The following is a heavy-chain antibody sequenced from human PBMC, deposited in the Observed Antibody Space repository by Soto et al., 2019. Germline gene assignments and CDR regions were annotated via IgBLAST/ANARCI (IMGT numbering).Heavy chain of an antibody. CDR2: MNPNSGNT. CDR1: GGTFSSYD. V-gene: IGHV1-8*01. CDR3: ARGNYGGNSGKWFDP. Sequence: ASVTVSCKASGGTFSSYDINWVRQATAQGLEWMGWMNPNSGNTGYAQKFQGRVTMTRNTSISTAYMELSSLRSEDTAVYYCARGNYGGNSGKWFDPWGQGTLVTVSS. J-gene: IGHJ5*02. D-gene: IGHD4-17*01.